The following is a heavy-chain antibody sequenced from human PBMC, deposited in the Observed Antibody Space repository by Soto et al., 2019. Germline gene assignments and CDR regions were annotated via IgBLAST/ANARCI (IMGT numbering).Heavy chain of an antibody. Sequence: EVQLLESGGGLVQPGGSLRLSCAASGFTFSSYAMSWVRQAPGKGLEWVSGISGSGGSTYYADSVKGRFTISRYNSKNTLYLQMNSLRAEDTAVYYCAKDRDTRYFDWLSGGFDYWGQGTLVTVSS. CDR3: AKDRDTRYFDWLSGGFDY. V-gene: IGHV3-23*01. CDR1: GFTFSSYA. D-gene: IGHD3-9*01. CDR2: ISGSGGST. J-gene: IGHJ4*02.